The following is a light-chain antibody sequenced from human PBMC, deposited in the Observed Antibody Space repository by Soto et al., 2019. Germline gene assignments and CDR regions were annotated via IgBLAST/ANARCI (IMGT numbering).Light chain of an antibody. CDR1: SRDVGGYNY. Sequence: QSVLTQPASVSGSPGQSITISCTGTSRDVGGYNYVSWHQQHPGKAPKVILFEVNKRPSGVSGRFSGSKSGNTASLTISGLQAEDEADYYCCSFTSSNTHVFGTGTKLTVL. V-gene: IGLV2-14*01. J-gene: IGLJ1*01. CDR2: EVN. CDR3: CSFTSSNTHV.